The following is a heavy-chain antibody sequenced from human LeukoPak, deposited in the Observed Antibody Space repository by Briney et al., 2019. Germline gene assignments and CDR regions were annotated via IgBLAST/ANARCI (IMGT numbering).Heavy chain of an antibody. CDR3: ARGYVDTAMVYYFDY. CDR1: GYSISSGYY. CDR2: IYLSGST. D-gene: IGHD5-18*01. Sequence: SSETLSLTCAVSGYSISSGYYWGWIRQPPGKVLEWIGSIYLSGSTYYNPSLKSRVTISVDTSKNQFSLKLSSVTAADTAVYYCARGYVDTAMVYYFDYWGQGTLVTVSS. J-gene: IGHJ4*02. V-gene: IGHV4-38-2*01.